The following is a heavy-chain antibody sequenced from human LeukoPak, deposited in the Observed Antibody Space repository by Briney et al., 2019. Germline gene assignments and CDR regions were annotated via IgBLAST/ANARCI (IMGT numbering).Heavy chain of an antibody. V-gene: IGHV4-31*02. Sequence: PSQTLCFSWTGSFVSIGSGGYAWRAVREQLGNALVSFGKSVDSGSTYYIPSLKSRVTISVDTFKNQFSLKLRSVTAADTAVYYRARDDLYRSSTSCPVHAFDIWDQGTRVTVSS. J-gene: IGHJ3*02. CDR1: FVSIGSGGYA. D-gene: IGHD2-2*01. CDR2: SVDSGST. CDR3: ARDDLYRSSTSCPVHAFDI.